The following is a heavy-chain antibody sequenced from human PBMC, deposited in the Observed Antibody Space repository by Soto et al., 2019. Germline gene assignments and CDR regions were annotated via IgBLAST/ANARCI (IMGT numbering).Heavy chain of an antibody. CDR3: ATRDTGRVY. V-gene: IGHV4-4*02. D-gene: IGHD5-18*01. Sequence: QVQLQESGPGLVKPSGTLSLTCAVSGVSIDSRDWWTWVRQPPGKGLEWIGESHQSGNTNYNSSLESRVTISLDKSRNHFSLQLDSVTVADTAVYYCATRDTGRVYWGQGTLVTVSS. CDR1: GVSIDSRDW. J-gene: IGHJ4*02. CDR2: SHQSGNT.